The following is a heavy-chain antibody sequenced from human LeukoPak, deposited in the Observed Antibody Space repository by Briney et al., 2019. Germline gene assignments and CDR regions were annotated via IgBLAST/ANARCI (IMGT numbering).Heavy chain of an antibody. CDR2: IIPIFGTA. CDR1: GGTFSSYA. Sequence: SVKVSCKASGGTFSSYAISWVRQAPGQGLEWMGGIIPIFGTANYAQKFQGRVTITADESTSTAYMELSSLRSDDTAVYYCARVPYSSSSRSDYWGQGTLVSVSS. CDR3: ARVPYSSSSRSDY. D-gene: IGHD6-6*01. V-gene: IGHV1-69*01. J-gene: IGHJ4*02.